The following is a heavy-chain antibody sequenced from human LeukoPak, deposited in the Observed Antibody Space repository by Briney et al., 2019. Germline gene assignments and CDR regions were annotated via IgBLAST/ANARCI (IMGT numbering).Heavy chain of an antibody. D-gene: IGHD6-13*01. Sequence: ASVKVSCKASGYTFTGYYMHWVRQAPGQGLEWMGWINPNSGGRNYAQKFQGRVTMTRDTSISTAYMELSSLRSEDTAVYYCARSRPRSSWSNYFDSWGQGTLVTVSS. V-gene: IGHV1-2*02. CDR1: GYTFTGYY. J-gene: IGHJ4*02. CDR3: ARSRPRSSWSNYFDS. CDR2: INPNSGGR.